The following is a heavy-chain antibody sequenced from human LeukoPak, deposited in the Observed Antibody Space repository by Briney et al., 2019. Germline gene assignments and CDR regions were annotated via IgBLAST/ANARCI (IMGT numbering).Heavy chain of an antibody. V-gene: IGHV4-59*12. Sequence: SETLSLTCTVSGGSISTYYWSWIRQPPGKGLEWIGYINYTGSTNYNPSLKSRVTMSVDTSKNQFSLKLSSVTAADTAVYYCARSYSSSWYSDYYYYMDVWGKGTTVTISS. J-gene: IGHJ6*03. CDR1: GGSISTYY. CDR2: INYTGST. D-gene: IGHD6-13*01. CDR3: ARSYSSSWYSDYYYYMDV.